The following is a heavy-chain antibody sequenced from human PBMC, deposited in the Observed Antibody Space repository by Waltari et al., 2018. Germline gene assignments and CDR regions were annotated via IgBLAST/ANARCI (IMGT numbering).Heavy chain of an antibody. CDR2: ISYDGNRE. V-gene: IGHV3-30-3*01. CDR1: GFTFTNYN. CDR3: ANQQWVATTLHY. D-gene: IGHD6-19*01. J-gene: IGHJ4*02. Sequence: QVQLVESGGSVVQSGTSLRLSCAASGFTFTNYNMHWVRQAPGKGLEWVAMISYDGNREYYTDSVKGRFTVSRDNSKNTLSLQMNSLRGEDTAMYYCANQQWVATTLHYWGEGTLVTVSS.